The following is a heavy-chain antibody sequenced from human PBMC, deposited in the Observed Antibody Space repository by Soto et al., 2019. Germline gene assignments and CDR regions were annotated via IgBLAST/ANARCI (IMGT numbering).Heavy chain of an antibody. Sequence: SVKVSCKASGGTFSSYAISWVRQAPGQGLEWMGGITPIFGTANYAQKFQGRVTITADESTSTAYMELSSLRSEDTAVYYCARVGDFWSGYPDYYYYGMDVWGQGTTVTVSS. J-gene: IGHJ6*02. D-gene: IGHD3-3*01. CDR3: ARVGDFWSGYPDYYYYGMDV. CDR1: GGTFSSYA. V-gene: IGHV1-69*13. CDR2: ITPIFGTA.